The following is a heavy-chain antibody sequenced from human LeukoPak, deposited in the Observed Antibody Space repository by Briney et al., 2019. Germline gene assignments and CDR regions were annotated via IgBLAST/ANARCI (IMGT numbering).Heavy chain of an antibody. CDR1: GFTFSSYA. Sequence: GGSLRLSCAASGFTFSSYAMHWVRQAPGKGLEWVAVISYDGSNKYYADSVKGRFTISRDNSKNTLYLQMNSLRAEDTAVYYCARDPHAQPPYYGSGSPSDYWGQGTLVTVSS. D-gene: IGHD3-10*01. CDR3: ARDPHAQPPYYGSGSPSDY. J-gene: IGHJ4*02. CDR2: ISYDGSNK. V-gene: IGHV3-30-3*01.